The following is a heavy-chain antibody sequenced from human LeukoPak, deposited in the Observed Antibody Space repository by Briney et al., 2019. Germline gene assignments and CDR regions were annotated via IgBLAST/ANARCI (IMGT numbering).Heavy chain of an antibody. J-gene: IGHJ4*02. Sequence: PSETLSLTCTVSGYSISSGYYWGWIRQPPGKGLEWIGSIYHSGSTYYNPSLKSRVTISVDTSKNHFSLKLSSVTAAATAVYYCARDGSSAVADYWGQGTLVTVSS. CDR2: IYHSGST. D-gene: IGHD6-19*01. V-gene: IGHV4-38-2*02. CDR3: ARDGSSAVADY. CDR1: GYSISSGYY.